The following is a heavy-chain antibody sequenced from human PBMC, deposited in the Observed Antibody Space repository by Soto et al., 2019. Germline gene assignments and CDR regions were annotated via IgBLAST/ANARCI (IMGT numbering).Heavy chain of an antibody. Sequence: QVQLVQSGAEVKKPGASVKVSCKASGYTFTSYGISWVRQAPGQGLEWMGWISAYNGNTNYAQKLQGRVTMTTDTSTSTAYMELRSLRSDDTAVYYCARDSDQLPVPGYYYYGMDVWGQGTTVTVSS. CDR1: GYTFTSYG. J-gene: IGHJ6*02. CDR2: ISAYNGNT. D-gene: IGHD2-2*01. V-gene: IGHV1-18*01. CDR3: ARDSDQLPVPGYYYYGMDV.